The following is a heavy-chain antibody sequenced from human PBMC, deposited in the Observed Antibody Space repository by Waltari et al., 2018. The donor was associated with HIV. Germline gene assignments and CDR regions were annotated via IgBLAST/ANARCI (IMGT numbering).Heavy chain of an antibody. CDR3: ARNMVTTRQYDY. CDR2: MNPNSGNT. Sequence: QVQLVQSGAEVKKPGASVKVSCKASGYTFTSYDINWVQQATGQGVEWMGWMNPNSGNTGYAQEFQGRVTMTRNTSISTAYMELSSLISEDTAVYYCARNMVTTRQYDYWGQGSLVTVSS. V-gene: IGHV1-8*01. CDR1: GYTFTSYD. D-gene: IGHD4-17*01. J-gene: IGHJ4*02.